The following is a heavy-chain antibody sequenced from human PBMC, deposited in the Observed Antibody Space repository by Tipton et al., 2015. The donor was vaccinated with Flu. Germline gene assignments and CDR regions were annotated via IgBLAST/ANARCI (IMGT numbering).Heavy chain of an antibody. D-gene: IGHD2-21*01. Sequence: TLSLTCAVSGYAISNSYYWGWVRQPPGKGLEWIGSIHHSGSPYYSPSLKSRVTISVDTSKNRFSLILSSVTAADTAVYYCTRAIVGITVTSYAFDIWGQGTMVTVSS. J-gene: IGHJ3*02. V-gene: IGHV4-38-2*01. CDR1: GYAISNSYY. CDR2: IHHSGSP. CDR3: TRAIVGITVTSYAFDI.